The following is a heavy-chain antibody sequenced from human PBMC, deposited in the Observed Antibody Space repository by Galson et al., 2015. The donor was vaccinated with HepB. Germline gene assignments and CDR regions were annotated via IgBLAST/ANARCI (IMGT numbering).Heavy chain of an antibody. Sequence: SLRLSCAASGFTFSSYWMHWVRQAPGKGLVWVSRINSDGSSTSYADSVKGRFTISRDNAKNTLYLQMNSLRAEDTAVYYCARVHTLYYYDSSGDGAYFDYWGQGTLVTVSS. V-gene: IGHV3-74*01. CDR2: INSDGSST. J-gene: IGHJ4*02. CDR3: ARVHTLYYYDSSGDGAYFDY. CDR1: GFTFSSYW. D-gene: IGHD3-22*01.